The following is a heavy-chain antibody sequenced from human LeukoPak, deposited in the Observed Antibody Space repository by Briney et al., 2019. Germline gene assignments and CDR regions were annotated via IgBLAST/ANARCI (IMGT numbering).Heavy chain of an antibody. CDR1: GYTFTSYG. CDR2: ISAYNGNT. V-gene: IGHV1-18*01. CDR3: ARGRATTDYYYYMDV. Sequence: ASVKVSCKASGYTFTSYGISWVRQAPGQGLEWMGWISAYNGNTNYAQKLQGRVTMTRNTSISTAYMELSSLRSEDTAVYYCARGRATTDYYYYMDVWGKGTTVTISS. D-gene: IGHD1-26*01. J-gene: IGHJ6*03.